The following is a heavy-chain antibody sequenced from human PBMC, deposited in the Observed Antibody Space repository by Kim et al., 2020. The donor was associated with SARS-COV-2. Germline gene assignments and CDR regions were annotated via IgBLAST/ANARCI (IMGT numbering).Heavy chain of an antibody. V-gene: IGHV1-18*01. CDR2: ISAYNANT. Sequence: ASVKVSCNASGDTFTTSGISWVRNAPGQGLEWIGWISAYNANTNYAQNLQGRVTMTTDTSTSTAYMELRSLRADDPAVYYCASNWNDELNNGMDVWAKGPRSPSP. CDR1: GDTFTTSG. D-gene: IGHD1-20*01. J-gene: IGHJ6*02. CDR3: ASNWNDELNNGMDV.